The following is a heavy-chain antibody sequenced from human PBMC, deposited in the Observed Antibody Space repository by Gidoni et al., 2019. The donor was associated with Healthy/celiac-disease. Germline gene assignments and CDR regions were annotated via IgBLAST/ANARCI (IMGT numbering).Heavy chain of an antibody. J-gene: IGHJ3*02. Sequence: QVQLVESGGGVVQPGRSLRLSCAASGFTFSSYAMHWVRQAPGKGLEWVAVISYDGSNKYYADSVKGRFTISRDNSKNTLYLQMNSLRAEDTAVYYCASPSGDFWSVRDAFDIWGQGTMVTVSS. D-gene: IGHD3-3*01. CDR2: ISYDGSNK. CDR1: GFTFSSYA. CDR3: ASPSGDFWSVRDAFDI. V-gene: IGHV3-30-3*01.